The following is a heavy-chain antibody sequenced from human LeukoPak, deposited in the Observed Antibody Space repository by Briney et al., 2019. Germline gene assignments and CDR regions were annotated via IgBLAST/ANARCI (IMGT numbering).Heavy chain of an antibody. CDR2: IDWDDDK. Sequence: SGPTLVKXTQTLTLTCTFSGFSLSTSGMCVIWIPQPPGKALEWLAPIDWDDDKYYSTSLKTRLTISKDTSKNQVVLTMTNMDPVDIATYYCARSSMGAPIDYWGQGTLVTVSS. CDR1: GFSLSTSGMC. CDR3: ARSSMGAPIDY. V-gene: IGHV2-70*01. D-gene: IGHD3-16*01. J-gene: IGHJ4*02.